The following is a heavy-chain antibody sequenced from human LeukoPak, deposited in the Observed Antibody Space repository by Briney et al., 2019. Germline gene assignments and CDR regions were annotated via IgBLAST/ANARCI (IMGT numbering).Heavy chain of an antibody. CDR2: LSYTIST. J-gene: IGHJ4*02. V-gene: IGHV3-23*05. Sequence: GGSLRLSCGASGFTFKNYALAWVRQAPGKGLEWVSALSYTISTYSAASVKGRFTISRDNSKNTLWLQMNSLRAEDTAVYYCAKHDSSSDFWGQGTLVTVSS. CDR1: GFTFKNYA. CDR3: AKHDSSSDF. D-gene: IGHD3-22*01.